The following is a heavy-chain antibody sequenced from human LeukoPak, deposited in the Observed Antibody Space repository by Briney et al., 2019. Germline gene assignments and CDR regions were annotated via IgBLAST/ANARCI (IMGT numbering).Heavy chain of an antibody. CDR1: GYSFTSYW. CDR3: ARSYDSSGYIWGAFDI. J-gene: IGHJ3*02. Sequence: GESLKISCKGSGYSFTSYWIGWVRQMPGKGLEWMGIIYPGDSDTRYSPSFQGQVTISADKSISTAYLQWSSLKASDTAMYYCARSYDSSGYIWGAFDIWGQGTMVTVSS. V-gene: IGHV5-51*01. CDR2: IYPGDSDT. D-gene: IGHD3-22*01.